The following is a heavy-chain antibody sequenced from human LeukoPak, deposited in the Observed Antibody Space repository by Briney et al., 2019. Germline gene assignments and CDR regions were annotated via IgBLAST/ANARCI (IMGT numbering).Heavy chain of an antibody. Sequence: SETLSLTCAVYGGSFSGYYWSWIRQPPGKGLEWIGEINHSGGTNYNPSLKSRVTISVDTSKNQFSLKLSSVTAADTAVYYCARIGYQLPSAPNMDVWGKGTTVTVSS. D-gene: IGHD2-2*01. CDR1: GGSFSGYY. CDR2: INHSGGT. V-gene: IGHV4-34*01. CDR3: ARIGYQLPSAPNMDV. J-gene: IGHJ6*03.